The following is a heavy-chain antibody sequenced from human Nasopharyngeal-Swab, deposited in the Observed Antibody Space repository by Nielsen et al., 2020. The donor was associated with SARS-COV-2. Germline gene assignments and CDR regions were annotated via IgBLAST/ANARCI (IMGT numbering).Heavy chain of an antibody. CDR3: ARGPDWYNL. Sequence: GESLKISCAASGFRFNTYWMSWVRQAPGKGLGWVASINEDGSEKSYVDSVKGRFTISRDNGKDSVFLHMNSLRAEDTAVYYCARGPDWYNLWGQGAPVTVTS. CDR2: INEDGSEK. J-gene: IGHJ5*02. V-gene: IGHV3-7*04. CDR1: GFRFNTYW.